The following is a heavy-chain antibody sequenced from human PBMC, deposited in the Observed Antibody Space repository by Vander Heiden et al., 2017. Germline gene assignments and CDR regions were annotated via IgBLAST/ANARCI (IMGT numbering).Heavy chain of an antibody. CDR2: IKQDGSEK. CDR3: ARDYDFWSGYYQSLVDY. D-gene: IGHD3-3*01. J-gene: IGHJ4*02. V-gene: IGHV3-7*01. CDR1: GFTFGSYW. Sequence: EVQLVESGGGLVQPGGSLRLSCAASGFTFGSYWMSWVRQAPGKGLEWVANIKQDGSEKYYVDSVKGRFTISRDNAKNSLYLQMNSLRAEDTAVYYCARDYDFWSGYYQSLVDYWGQGTLVTVSS.